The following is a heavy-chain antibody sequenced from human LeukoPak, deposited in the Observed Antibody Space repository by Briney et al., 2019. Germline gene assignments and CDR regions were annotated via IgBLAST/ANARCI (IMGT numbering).Heavy chain of an antibody. CDR1: GYTFTSYA. D-gene: IGHD3-22*01. J-gene: IGHJ4*02. CDR3: ARDVDYYDSSGYYYDFDY. V-gene: IGHV1-3*01. Sequence: ASVKVSCKASGYTFTSYAMHWVRQAPGQRLEWMGWINAGNGNTKYSQEFQGRVTMTRDKSISTAYMELSRLRSDDTAVYYCARDVDYYDSSGYYYDFDYWGQGTLVTVSS. CDR2: INAGNGNT.